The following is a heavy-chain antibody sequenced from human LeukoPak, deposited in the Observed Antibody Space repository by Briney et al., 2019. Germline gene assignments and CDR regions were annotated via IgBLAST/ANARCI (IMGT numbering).Heavy chain of an antibody. D-gene: IGHD4-17*01. J-gene: IGHJ4*02. Sequence: GGSLRLSCAASGFTFSSYAMSWVRQAPGKGLEWVAVIWYDGSNKYYADSVKGRFTISRDNSKNTLYLQMNSLRAEDTAVYYCARGEAPGDYHFDYWGQGTLVTVSS. CDR2: IWYDGSNK. V-gene: IGHV3-33*08. CDR1: GFTFSSYA. CDR3: ARGEAPGDYHFDY.